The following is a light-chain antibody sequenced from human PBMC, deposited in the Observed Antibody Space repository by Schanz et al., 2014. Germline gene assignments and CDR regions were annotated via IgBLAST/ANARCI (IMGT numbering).Light chain of an antibody. CDR1: RSDVGGYNY. J-gene: IGLJ2*01. CDR3: SSYTGSFTEV. Sequence: QSAPTQPASVSGSPGQSITISCTGTRSDVGGYNYVSWYQQHPGKAPKLMIYDVSNRPSGVSNRFSGSKSGNTASLTISGLQAEDEADYYCSSYTGSFTEVFGGGTKVTVL. CDR2: DVS. V-gene: IGLV2-14*01.